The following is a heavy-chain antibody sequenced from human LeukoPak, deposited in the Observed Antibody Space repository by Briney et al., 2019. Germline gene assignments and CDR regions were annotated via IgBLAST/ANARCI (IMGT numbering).Heavy chain of an antibody. J-gene: IGHJ1*01. CDR3: ARGYYDFWSGEFQH. CDR1: GFTFSSYA. Sequence: GGSLRLSCAASGFTFSSYAMHWVRQAPGKGLEWVAVISYDGSNKYYADSVKGRFTISRDNSKNTLYLQMNSLRAEDTAVYYCARGYYDFWSGEFQHWGQGTLVTVSS. D-gene: IGHD3-3*01. CDR2: ISYDGSNK. V-gene: IGHV3-30-3*01.